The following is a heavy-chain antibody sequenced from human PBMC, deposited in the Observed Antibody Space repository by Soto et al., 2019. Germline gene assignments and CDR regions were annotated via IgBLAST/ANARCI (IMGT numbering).Heavy chain of an antibody. CDR3: ALAYCVGDCYVTYGMDV. CDR2: IIPILGIA. J-gene: IGHJ6*02. Sequence: QVQLVQSGAEVKKPGSSVKVSCKASGGTFSSYTISWVRQAPGQGLEWMGRIIPILGIANYAQKFQGRVTITADKSTSTAYMELSSLRSEDTAVYYCALAYCVGDCYVTYGMDVWGQGTTVTVSS. V-gene: IGHV1-69*02. CDR1: GGTFSSYT. D-gene: IGHD2-21*02.